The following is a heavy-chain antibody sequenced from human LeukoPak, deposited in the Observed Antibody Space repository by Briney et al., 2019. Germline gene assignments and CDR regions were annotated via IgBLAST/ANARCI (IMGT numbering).Heavy chain of an antibody. CDR1: GVTFSSYA. CDR3: ARGPVSSSGFFDY. D-gene: IGHD3-22*01. Sequence: GGSLRLSCAASGVTFSSYAMSWVRQAPGKGLEWVSAITGSGGSTYYADSVKGRFTISRDNSKNTLYLQMNSLRAEDTAVYYCARGPVSSSGFFDYWGQGTLVTVSS. V-gene: IGHV3-23*01. CDR2: ITGSGGST. J-gene: IGHJ4*02.